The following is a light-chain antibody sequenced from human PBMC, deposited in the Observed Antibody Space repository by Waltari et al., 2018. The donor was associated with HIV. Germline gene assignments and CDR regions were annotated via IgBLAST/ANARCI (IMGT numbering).Light chain of an antibody. Sequence: QSVLTQAPSVSGAPGQRVTISCTGSRSNFGTGYDVHWYQQLPGTAPKLLIYANNQRPSGVSARFSGSKSATSASLVITGLQAEDEADYYCQSYDSSLNGHVVFGGGTKVTVL. V-gene: IGLV1-40*01. CDR2: ANN. CDR1: RSNFGTGYD. CDR3: QSYDSSLNGHVV. J-gene: IGLJ2*01.